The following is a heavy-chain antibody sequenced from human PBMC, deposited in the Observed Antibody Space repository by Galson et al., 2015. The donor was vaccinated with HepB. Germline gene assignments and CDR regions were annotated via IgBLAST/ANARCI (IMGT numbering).Heavy chain of an antibody. J-gene: IGHJ6*02. CDR2: INPNSGGT. CDR3: ARSRGRDGMDV. V-gene: IGHV1-2*02. Sequence: SVKVSCKASGYTFTDYLIHWVRQAPGQGLEWMGWINPNSGGTNYALKYVGRVTMARDTATNTGYMELKRLTSDDTALYYCARSRGRDGMDVWGQGTTVTVSS. CDR1: GYTFTDYL.